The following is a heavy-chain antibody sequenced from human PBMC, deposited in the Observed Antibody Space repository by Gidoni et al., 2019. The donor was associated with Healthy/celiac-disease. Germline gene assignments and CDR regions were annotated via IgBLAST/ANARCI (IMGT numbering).Heavy chain of an antibody. CDR1: GFSLSRYS. CDR3: ARDGEDYDSSGYFSG. V-gene: IGHV3-21*01. CDR2: ISSSSSYI. D-gene: IGHD3-22*01. J-gene: IGHJ4*02. Sequence: EVQLVEFGGGLVKPGGSLRLSCAASGFSLSRYSMNWVRQAPGKGLEWVSSISSSSSYIYYADSVKGRFTISRDNAKNSLYLQMNSLRAEDTAVYYCARDGEDYDSSGYFSGWGQGTLVTVSS.